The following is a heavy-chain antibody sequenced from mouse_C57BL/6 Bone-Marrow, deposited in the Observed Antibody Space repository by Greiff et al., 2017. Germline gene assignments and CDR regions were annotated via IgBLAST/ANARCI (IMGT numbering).Heavy chain of an antibody. V-gene: IGHV1-4*01. CDR3: AITTILAFDY. CDR2: INPSSGYT. D-gene: IGHD1-1*01. J-gene: IGHJ2*01. Sequence: VLLQQSGAELARPGASVKMSCKASGYTFTSYTMHWVKQRPGQGLEWIGYINPSSGYTKYNQKFKDKTTLTAAKSSSTAYMQLSSLTSEDSAVYYCAITTILAFDYWGQGTALTVAS. CDR1: GYTFTSYT.